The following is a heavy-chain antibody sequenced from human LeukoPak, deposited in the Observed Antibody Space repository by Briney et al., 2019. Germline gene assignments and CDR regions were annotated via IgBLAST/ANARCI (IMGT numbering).Heavy chain of an antibody. J-gene: IGHJ1*01. Sequence: KTSETLSLTCAVSGGSISSGGYSWSWIRQPPGKGLEWIGYIYHSGSTYYNPSLKSRVTISVDRSKNQFSLKLSSVTAADTAVYYCARGQRDYDSSGYDFQHWGQGTLVTVSS. D-gene: IGHD3-22*01. CDR3: ARGQRDYDSSGYDFQH. CDR2: IYHSGST. CDR1: GGSISSGGYS. V-gene: IGHV4-30-2*01.